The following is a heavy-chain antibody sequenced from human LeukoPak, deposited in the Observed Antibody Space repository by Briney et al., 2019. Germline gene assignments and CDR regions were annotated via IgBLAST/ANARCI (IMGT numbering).Heavy chain of an antibody. Sequence: GGALRLSCAASGFAFTSYAMNWVRQAPGKGLEWVAGISGSGGTTYYAESVKGRFTISRDNSKNTLYLQMNSLRAEDTAVCYCANGGTTRDAFDIWGQGTMVTVSS. D-gene: IGHD1-7*01. V-gene: IGHV3-23*01. CDR2: ISGSGGTT. CDR1: GFAFTSYA. J-gene: IGHJ3*02. CDR3: ANGGTTRDAFDI.